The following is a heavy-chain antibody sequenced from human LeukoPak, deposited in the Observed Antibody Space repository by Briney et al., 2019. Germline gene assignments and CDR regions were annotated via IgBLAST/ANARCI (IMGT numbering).Heavy chain of an antibody. Sequence: GGSLRLSCAASGFTVSSNYMSWVRQAPGKGLEWVSVIYSGGSTYYADSVKGRFTISRDTSKNTLDLQMNSLRAEDTAVYYCAKAYDYSNYIYYWGQGTLVTVSS. V-gene: IGHV3-53*01. J-gene: IGHJ4*02. CDR3: AKAYDYSNYIYY. D-gene: IGHD4-11*01. CDR1: GFTVSSNY. CDR2: IYSGGST.